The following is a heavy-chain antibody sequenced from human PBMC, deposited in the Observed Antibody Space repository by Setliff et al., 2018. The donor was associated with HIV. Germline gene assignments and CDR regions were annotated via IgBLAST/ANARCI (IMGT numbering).Heavy chain of an antibody. CDR2: INPNDGGT. D-gene: IGHD3-3*01. CDR3: AREVKGDDFPFDN. Sequence: ASVKVSCKASGYTFTGYYIHWIRQAPGRGLQWLGWINPNDGGTKVAQQFQGRVTITRDTSISTAFMHLSGLRSDDTAMYYCAREVKGDDFPFDNWGRGALVTVPQ. V-gene: IGHV1-2*02. CDR1: GYTFTGYY. J-gene: IGHJ4*02.